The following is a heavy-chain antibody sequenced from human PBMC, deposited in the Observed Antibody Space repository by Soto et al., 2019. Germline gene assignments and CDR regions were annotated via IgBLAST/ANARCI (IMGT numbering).Heavy chain of an antibody. CDR2: ISYDGSNK. CDR3: AKDSPQLGPTVTTGPPSDY. D-gene: IGHD4-17*01. J-gene: IGHJ4*02. V-gene: IGHV3-30*18. CDR1: GFTFSSYG. Sequence: GGSLRLPCAASGFTFSSYGMHWVRQAPGKGLEWVAVISYDGSNKYYADSVKGRFTISRDNSKNTLYLQMNSLRAEDTAVYYCAKDSPQLGPTVTTGPPSDYWGQGTLVTVSS.